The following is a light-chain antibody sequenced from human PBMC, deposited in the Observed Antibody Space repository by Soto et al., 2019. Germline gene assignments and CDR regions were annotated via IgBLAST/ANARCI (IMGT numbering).Light chain of an antibody. CDR2: EDN. J-gene: IGLJ3*02. Sequence: NFMLTQPHSVSESPGKTVIISCTRSSGSIASNYVQGYQQRPGSSPTTVIYEDNQRPSGDPDRFSGSIDSSSNSASLTISGLETEDEADYFCQSYDATNQVFGGGTKLTVL. V-gene: IGLV6-57*01. CDR3: QSYDATNQV. CDR1: SGSIASNY.